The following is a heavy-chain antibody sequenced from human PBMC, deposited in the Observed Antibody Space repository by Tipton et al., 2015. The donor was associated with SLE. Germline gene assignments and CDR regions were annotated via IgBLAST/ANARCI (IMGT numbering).Heavy chain of an antibody. CDR2: IYTSGST. J-gene: IGHJ3*02. CDR3: ARGRVLRYFDWLFRDAFDI. D-gene: IGHD3-9*01. V-gene: IGHV4-4*08. CDR1: GGSISSYY. Sequence: TLSLTCTVSGGSISSYYWSWIRQPPGKGLEWIGYIYTSGSTNYNPSLKSRVTISVDTSKNQFSLKLSSVTAADTAVYYCARGRVLRYFDWLFRDAFDIWGQGTMVTVSS.